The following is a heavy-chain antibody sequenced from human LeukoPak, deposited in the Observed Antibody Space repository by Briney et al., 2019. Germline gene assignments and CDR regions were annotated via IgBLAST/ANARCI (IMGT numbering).Heavy chain of an antibody. V-gene: IGHV3-23*01. Sequence: GGSLRLSCAASGFAFSNHVMSWVRQAPGKGLEWVSEITGSGDRTNYADSLKGRFTISRDNSKSTLYLQMNSLRAEDTAVYYCAKVLIRSPGLDTFGIWGQGTTVTASS. D-gene: IGHD3-10*01. CDR1: GFAFSNHV. J-gene: IGHJ3*02. CDR2: ITGSGDRT. CDR3: AKVLIRSPGLDTFGI.